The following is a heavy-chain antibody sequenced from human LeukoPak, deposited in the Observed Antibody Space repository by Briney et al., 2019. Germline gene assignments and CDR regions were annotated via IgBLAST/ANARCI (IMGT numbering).Heavy chain of an antibody. CDR3: ARGLKGPAERVGIHRKTYSSSWYVGWFDP. Sequence: ASVKVSCKASGYTFTSYDINWVRQATGQGLEWMGWMNPNSGNTGYAQKFQGRVTMTRNTSISTAYMELSSLRSEDTAVYYCARGLKGPAERVGIHRKTYSSSWYVGWFDPWGQGTLVTVSS. V-gene: IGHV1-8*01. D-gene: IGHD6-13*01. CDR2: MNPNSGNT. CDR1: GYTFTSYD. J-gene: IGHJ5*02.